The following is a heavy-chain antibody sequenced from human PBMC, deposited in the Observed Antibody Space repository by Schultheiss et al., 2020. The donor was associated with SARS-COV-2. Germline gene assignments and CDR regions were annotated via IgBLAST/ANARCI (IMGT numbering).Heavy chain of an antibody. CDR2: IDYSGRI. J-gene: IGHJ4*02. D-gene: IGHD3-9*01. Sequence: SETLSLTRTVSGGSIRSGESYWSWIRQSPGKGLEWIGYIDYSGRIFYNPSLKSRLTISVDTSKNQFSLKLTSLTAADTAIYYCARTDWVFDCWGQGVLVTVSS. CDR3: ARTDWVFDC. CDR1: GGSIRSGESY. V-gene: IGHV4-30-4*01.